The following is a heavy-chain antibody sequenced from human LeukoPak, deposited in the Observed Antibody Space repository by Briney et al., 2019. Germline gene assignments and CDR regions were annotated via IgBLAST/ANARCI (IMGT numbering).Heavy chain of an antibody. CDR3: AGVTTYYYDSSGFDP. Sequence: AASVKVSCKASGYTSTSYGISWVRQAPGQGLEWMGWISAYNGNTNYAQRLQGRVTMTTDTSTSTAYMELRSLRSDDTAVYYCAGVTTYYYDSSGFDPWGQGTLVTVST. D-gene: IGHD3-22*01. CDR2: ISAYNGNT. J-gene: IGHJ5*02. CDR1: GYTSTSYG. V-gene: IGHV1-18*01.